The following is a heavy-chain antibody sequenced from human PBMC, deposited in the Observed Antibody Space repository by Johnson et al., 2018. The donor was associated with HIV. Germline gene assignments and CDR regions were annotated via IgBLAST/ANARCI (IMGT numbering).Heavy chain of an antibody. CDR2: ISWTSGSI. Sequence: VQLVESGGGLVQPGRSLKLSCAASGFTFDDYAMHWVRQAPGKGLEWVSGISWTSGSIGNADSVKGRFTIPRDNAKNSLYLQMNSLSAEDTALYYCAKRRGELDDAFDIWGQGTMVTVSS. V-gene: IGHV3-9*01. J-gene: IGHJ3*02. D-gene: IGHD1-26*01. CDR1: GFTFDDYA. CDR3: AKRRGELDDAFDI.